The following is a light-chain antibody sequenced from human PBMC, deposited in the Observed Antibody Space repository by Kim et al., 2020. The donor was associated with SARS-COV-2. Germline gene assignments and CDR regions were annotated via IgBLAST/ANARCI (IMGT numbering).Light chain of an antibody. CDR1: QGISSS. CDR2: TAS. Sequence: DIQLTQSPSFLSASVGDRVTITCRASQGISSSLAWYQQKPGKALKLLIYTASTLQSGVPSRFSGTGSGTEFTLTISSLQPEDFETYYRQQISTPRLTFGHGTKVDIK. CDR3: QQISTPRLT. V-gene: IGKV1-9*01. J-gene: IGKJ3*01.